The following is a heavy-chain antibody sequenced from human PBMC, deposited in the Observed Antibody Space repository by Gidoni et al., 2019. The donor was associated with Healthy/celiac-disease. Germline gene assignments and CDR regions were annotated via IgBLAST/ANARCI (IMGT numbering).Heavy chain of an antibody. D-gene: IGHD2-15*01. CDR2: IYDSGST. V-gene: IGHV4-31*03. CDR1: GCSISLLGYY. Sequence: QVQLQESGPVLVKPSQTLSLTCTVPGCSISLLGYYWSWIRHHPGKGLEWIGDIYDSGSTYYNQSLKSRVTISVDTSKNQVAMKLSSVTAADTAVYYCARVSFLKRWSREFDYWGQGTLVTVSS. CDR3: ARVSFLKRWSREFDY. J-gene: IGHJ4*02.